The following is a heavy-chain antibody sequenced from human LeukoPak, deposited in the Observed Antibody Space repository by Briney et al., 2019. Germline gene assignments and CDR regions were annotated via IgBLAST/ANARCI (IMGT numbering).Heavy chain of an antibody. CDR3: ARDPSGLSAFDI. J-gene: IGHJ3*02. V-gene: IGHV3-30-3*01. CDR2: ISYDGSNK. Sequence: PGGSLRLSCAASGFTFSSYAMHWVRQAPGKGLEWVAVISYDGSNKYYADSVKGRFTISRDNSKNTLYLQMNSLRAEDTAVYYCARDPSGLSAFDIWGQGTMVTVSS. CDR1: GFTFSSYA. D-gene: IGHD1-26*01.